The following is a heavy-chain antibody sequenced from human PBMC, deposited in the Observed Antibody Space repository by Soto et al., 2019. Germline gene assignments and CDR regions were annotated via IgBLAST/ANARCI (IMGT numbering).Heavy chain of an antibody. D-gene: IGHD5-12*01. CDR1: GFTFSDYY. CDR3: ASTLVAPGY. V-gene: IGHV3-11*06. J-gene: IGHJ4*02. Sequence: PGGSLRLSCAASGFTFSDYYMSWIRQAPGKGLEWVSYISSSSSYTNYADSVKGRFTISRGNAKNSLYLQMNSLRAEDTAVYYCASTLVAPGYWGQGTLVTVS. CDR2: ISSSSSYT.